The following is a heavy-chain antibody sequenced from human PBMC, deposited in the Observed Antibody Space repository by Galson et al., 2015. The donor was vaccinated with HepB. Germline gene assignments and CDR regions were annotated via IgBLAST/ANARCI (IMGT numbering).Heavy chain of an antibody. Sequence: SLRPSCAASGFTFTSYAIHWVRQAPGKGLEWVAVVSYDGINKYYPDSVRGRFTISRDNSKNTVYLQMNSLRPDDTAVYFCARDTGDLWYFDLWGRGTLVTVAS. V-gene: IGHV3-30*04. CDR3: ARDTGDLWYFDL. CDR1: GFTFTSYA. J-gene: IGHJ2*01. D-gene: IGHD7-27*01. CDR2: VSYDGINK.